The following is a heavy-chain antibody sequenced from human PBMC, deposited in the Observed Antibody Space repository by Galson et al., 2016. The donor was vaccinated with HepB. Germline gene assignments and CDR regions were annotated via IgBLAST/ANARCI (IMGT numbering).Heavy chain of an antibody. J-gene: IGHJ4*02. CDR3: ASGTYFYDGSGGYFFDY. CDR2: IIPVFGRG. D-gene: IGHD3-22*01. Sequence: VKVSCKASGGSFNSFGVSWVRQAPGQGLEWMGGIIPVFGRGIYAQKFQGRVTITADESTSTAYMELRSLRSEDTAVYFCASGTYFYDGSGGYFFDYWGQGTLVTVSS. V-gene: IGHV1-69*13. CDR1: GGSFNSFG.